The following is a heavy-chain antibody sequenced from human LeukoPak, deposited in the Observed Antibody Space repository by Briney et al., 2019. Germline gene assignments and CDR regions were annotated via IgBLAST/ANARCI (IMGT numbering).Heavy chain of an antibody. CDR1: GFTFSSYG. Sequence: PGGSLRLSCAASGFTFSSYGMHWVRQAPGKGLEWVAVISYDGSNKYYADSVKGRFTTSRDNSKNTLYLQMNSLRAEDTAVYYCAKESAGYCSGGSCLGLDYWGQGTLVTVSS. V-gene: IGHV3-30*18. D-gene: IGHD2-15*01. CDR2: ISYDGSNK. CDR3: AKESAGYCSGGSCLGLDY. J-gene: IGHJ4*02.